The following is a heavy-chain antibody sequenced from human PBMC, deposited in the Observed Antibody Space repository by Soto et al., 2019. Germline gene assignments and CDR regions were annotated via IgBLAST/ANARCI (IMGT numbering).Heavy chain of an antibody. Sequence: PSETLSLTCAVSGGSISGSYYYWGWLRQSPGRGPEWIGSVFYTGFTSYNPSLESRVSVAVDTSKNQFSLKVSAVTAADTAVYYCASSQKGYNWNYFDHWGQGALVTVSS. J-gene: IGHJ4*02. CDR3: ASSQKGYNWNYFDH. V-gene: IGHV4-39*01. CDR2: VFYTGFT. D-gene: IGHD1-20*01. CDR1: GGSISGSYYY.